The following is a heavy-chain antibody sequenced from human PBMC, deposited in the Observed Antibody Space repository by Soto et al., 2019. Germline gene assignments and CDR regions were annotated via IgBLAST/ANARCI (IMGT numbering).Heavy chain of an antibody. Sequence: QITLKESGPTLVKPTQTLTLTCTFSGFSLSISGVGVTWIRQPPGKALEWLALIYWDDDKRYSPSLKRRLTIXKXXSKNQVVLIMTNMDPVDTATYYCAHTFSYGDYFDYWGQGSLVTVSS. J-gene: IGHJ4*02. CDR1: GFSLSISGVG. CDR2: IYWDDDK. V-gene: IGHV2-5*02. D-gene: IGHD4-17*01. CDR3: AHTFSYGDYFDY.